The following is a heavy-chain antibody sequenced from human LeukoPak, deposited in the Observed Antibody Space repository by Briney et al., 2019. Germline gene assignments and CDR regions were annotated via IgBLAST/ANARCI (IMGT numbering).Heavy chain of an antibody. Sequence: GASVTVSFTASGYTFTIYGISWVRQAPGQGLEWMGWISAYNGNTNYAQKLQGRVTMTTDTSTSTAYMELRSLRSDDTAVYYCARDMYYDSSGYYFDYWGQGTLVAVSS. CDR3: ARDMYYDSSGYYFDY. V-gene: IGHV1-18*01. CDR1: GYTFTIYG. J-gene: IGHJ4*02. D-gene: IGHD3-22*01. CDR2: ISAYNGNT.